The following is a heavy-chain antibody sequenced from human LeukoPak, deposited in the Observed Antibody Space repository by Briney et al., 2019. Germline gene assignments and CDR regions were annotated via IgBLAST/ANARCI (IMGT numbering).Heavy chain of an antibody. J-gene: IGHJ6*02. D-gene: IGHD3-9*01. CDR3: ARDGTYYDILTDYYYYYGLDV. Sequence: PGGSLRLSCAASGFSFSSYTMNWVRQAPGKGLEWVSSISGSGGYIYYRDSLKGRFTISRDNAKNSLYLQVNSLRAEDTAVYYCARDGTYYDILTDYYYYYGLDVWGQGTTVTVSS. V-gene: IGHV3-21*01. CDR2: ISGSGGYI. CDR1: GFSFSSYT.